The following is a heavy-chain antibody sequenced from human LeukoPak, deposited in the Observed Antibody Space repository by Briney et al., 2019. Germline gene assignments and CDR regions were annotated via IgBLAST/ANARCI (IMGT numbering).Heavy chain of an antibody. V-gene: IGHV3-23*01. CDR2: ISGSGGIT. J-gene: IGHJ4*02. Sequence: GGSLRLSCAASGFPFSNYAMNWVRQAPGKGLEWVSAISGSGGITYYADSVKGRFTISRDNSKNTLYLQMNSLTAEDTAAYYCAKARYSSTFHDVDHWGQGTLVTVSS. CDR1: GFPFSNYA. D-gene: IGHD2/OR15-2a*01. CDR3: AKARYSSTFHDVDH.